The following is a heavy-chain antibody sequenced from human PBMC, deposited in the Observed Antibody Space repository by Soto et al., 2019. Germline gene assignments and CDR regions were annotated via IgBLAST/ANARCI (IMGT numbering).Heavy chain of an antibody. Sequence: SETLSLTCAVSGGSISSSNWWSWVRQPPGKGLEWIGEIYHSGSTNYNPSLKSRVTIPVDKSKNQFSLKLSSVTAADTAVYYCARFGLQLWWHFDYWGQGTLVTVSS. CDR1: GGSISSSNW. D-gene: IGHD5-18*01. CDR3: ARFGLQLWWHFDY. J-gene: IGHJ4*02. V-gene: IGHV4-4*02. CDR2: IYHSGST.